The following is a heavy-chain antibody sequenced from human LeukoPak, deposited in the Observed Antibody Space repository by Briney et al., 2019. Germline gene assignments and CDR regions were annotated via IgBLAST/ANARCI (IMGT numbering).Heavy chain of an antibody. D-gene: IGHD6-19*01. Sequence: GRSLRLSCTASGFTFHESAMHWVRQAPGKGLEWVSGISWDSNSIIYADSVKGRFTISRENAKNSLYLQMNGLRVEDTALYYCAKAVAAPGAFDFWGQGTVVTVSS. V-gene: IGHV3-9*01. CDR1: GFTFHESA. CDR2: ISWDSNSI. J-gene: IGHJ3*01. CDR3: AKAVAAPGAFDF.